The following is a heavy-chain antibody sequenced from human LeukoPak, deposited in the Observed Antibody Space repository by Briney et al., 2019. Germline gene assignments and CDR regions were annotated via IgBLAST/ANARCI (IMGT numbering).Heavy chain of an antibody. CDR1: GGTFSSYA. CDR2: IIPIFGTA. V-gene: IGHV1-69*05. CDR3: ARGAEWDTAQVADWFDP. D-gene: IGHD5-18*01. J-gene: IGHJ5*02. Sequence: GASVKVSCKASGGTFSSYAISWVRQAPGQGLEWMGGIIPIFGTANYAQKFQGRVTMTRDTSTNTVYMELSSLKSEDTAIYYCARGAEWDTAQVADWFDPWGQGTLVTVSS.